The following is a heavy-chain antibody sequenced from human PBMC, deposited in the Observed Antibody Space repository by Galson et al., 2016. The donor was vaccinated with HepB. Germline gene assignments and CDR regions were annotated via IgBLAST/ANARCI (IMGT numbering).Heavy chain of an antibody. CDR1: GGSIPSYY. D-gene: IGHD6-19*01. CDR3: ARDLAVAGRNYFYYGMDV. V-gene: IGHV4-59*01. CDR2: IYYNGST. Sequence: SETLSLTCTVSGGSIPSYYWSWMRQPPGKGLEWIGNIYYNGSTNYNPSLKSRVRISVDMSKKQFSLKLSSVTTADTAVYFCARDLAVAGRNYFYYGMDVWGQGTTVTVSS. J-gene: IGHJ6*02.